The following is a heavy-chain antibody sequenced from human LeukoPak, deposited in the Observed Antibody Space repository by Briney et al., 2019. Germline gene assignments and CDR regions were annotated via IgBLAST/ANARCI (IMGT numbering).Heavy chain of an antibody. CDR2: ISYDGSNK. V-gene: IGHV3-30-3*01. J-gene: IGHJ4*02. Sequence: GRSLRLSCAASGFTFSTYAMHWVRQAPGKGLEWVAVISYDGSNKYYADSVKGRFTISRDNSKNTLYLQMNSLRAEDTAVYYCARAFGGVIVQYYFDYWGQGTLVTVSS. CDR1: GFTFSTYA. CDR3: ARAFGGVIVQYYFDY. D-gene: IGHD3-16*02.